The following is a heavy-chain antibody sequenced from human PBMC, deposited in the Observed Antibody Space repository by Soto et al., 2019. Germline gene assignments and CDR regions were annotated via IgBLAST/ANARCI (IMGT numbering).Heavy chain of an antibody. CDR3: ARMSFTVFGEHVPKFYFNGMDQ. CDR1: GGSMRNYY. J-gene: IGHJ6*02. CDR2: IFDSETT. D-gene: IGHD3-3*01. V-gene: IGHV4-59*01. Sequence: SETLSLTCNVSGGSMRNYYWTWIRQPPGKGLEWIGYIFDSETTNYSPSPKSRATISVDTSTNHFSLNLSSVTTADTAVCDCARMSFTVFGEHVPKFYFNGMDQWGQGTTVTVSS.